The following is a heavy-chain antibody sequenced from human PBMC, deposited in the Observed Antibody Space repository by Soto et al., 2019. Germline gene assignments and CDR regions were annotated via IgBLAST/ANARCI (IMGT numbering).Heavy chain of an antibody. CDR2: IYYSGST. D-gene: IGHD4-17*01. CDR3: ARHDFGDSDY. V-gene: IGHV4-61*01. J-gene: IGHJ4*02. Sequence: ETLSLTCTVSGGSVSSGSYYWSWIRQHPGKGLECIGYIYYSGSTNYNPSLKSRVTISVDTSKNQFSLKLSSVTAADTAVYYCARHDFGDSDYWGQGTLVTVSS. CDR1: GGSVSSGSYY.